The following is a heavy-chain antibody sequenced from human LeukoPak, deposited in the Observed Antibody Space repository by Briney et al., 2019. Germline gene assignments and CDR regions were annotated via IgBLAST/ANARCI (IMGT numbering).Heavy chain of an antibody. D-gene: IGHD5-12*01. J-gene: IGHJ4*02. CDR3: AQRGRGYSGYDFDY. CDR2: IIPIFGTA. CDR1: GYTFTSYG. Sequence: ASVKVSCKASGYTFTSYGISWVRQAPGQGLEWMGGIIPIFGTANYAQKFQGRVTITADKSTSTAYMELSSLRSEDTAVYYCAQRGRGYSGYDFDYWGQGTLVTVSS. V-gene: IGHV1-69*06.